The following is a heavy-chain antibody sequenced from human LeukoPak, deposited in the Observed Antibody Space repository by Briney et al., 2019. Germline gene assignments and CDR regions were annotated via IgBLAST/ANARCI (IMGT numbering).Heavy chain of an antibody. CDR1: GYTFTSYG. J-gene: IGHJ6*02. CDR3: AREKVPKSVLRYFDWLPLGMGV. V-gene: IGHV1-18*01. CDR2: ISAYNGNT. Sequence: ASVKVSCKASGYTFTSYGISWVRQAPGQGLEWMGWISAYNGNTNYAQKLQGRVTMTTDTSTSTAYMELRSLRSDDTAVYYCAREKVPKSVLRYFDWLPLGMGVWGQGTTVTVSS. D-gene: IGHD3-9*01.